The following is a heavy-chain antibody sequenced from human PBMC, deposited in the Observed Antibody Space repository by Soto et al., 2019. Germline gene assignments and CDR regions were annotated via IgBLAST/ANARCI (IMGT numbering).Heavy chain of an antibody. Sequence: QITLKESGPTLVNPTQTLTLTCTFSGFSLSTSGVGVGWIRQPPGKALELLALIYWDDDKHYSPSLKSRLTITKETSKIQVVLTMTNMDPVDTATYYCAHLLGGCNRASCSPLRFDYWGQGTLVTVSS. J-gene: IGHJ4*02. D-gene: IGHD2-2*01. CDR3: AHLLGGCNRASCSPLRFDY. CDR2: IYWDDDK. CDR1: GFSLSTSGVG. V-gene: IGHV2-5*02.